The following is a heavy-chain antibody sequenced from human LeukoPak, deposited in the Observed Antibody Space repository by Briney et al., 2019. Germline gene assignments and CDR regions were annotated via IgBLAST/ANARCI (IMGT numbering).Heavy chain of an antibody. D-gene: IGHD6-19*01. CDR1: GGSISSSNW. V-gene: IGHV4-4*02. CDR2: IYHSGST. J-gene: IGHJ3*02. CDR3: ARVISSGWYDRGAFDI. Sequence: SETLSLTCAVSGGSISSSNWWSWVRQPPGKGLEWIGEIYHSGSTNYNPSLKSRVTISVDKSKNQFSLKLSSVTAADTAVYYCARVISSGWYDRGAFDIWGQGTMVTVSS.